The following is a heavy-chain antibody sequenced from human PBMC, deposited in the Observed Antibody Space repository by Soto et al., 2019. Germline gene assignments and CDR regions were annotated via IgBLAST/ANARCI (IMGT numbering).Heavy chain of an antibody. CDR1: GFTFSGYG. CDR3: ARDGVGTTTYFGYFDY. J-gene: IGHJ4*02. V-gene: IGHV3-33*01. Sequence: QVQLVESGGGVVQPGRSLRLSCAASGFTFSGYGMHWVRQAPGKGLEWVAVTRHDGSNTYYADSVRGRFTISRGNSNKMLYLQMNSLRAEDTAVYYCARDGVGTTTYFGYFDYWGQGTLVTVSS. D-gene: IGHD1-26*01. CDR2: TRHDGSNT.